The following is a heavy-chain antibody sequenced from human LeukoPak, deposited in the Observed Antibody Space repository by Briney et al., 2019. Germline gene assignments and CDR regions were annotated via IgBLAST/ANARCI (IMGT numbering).Heavy chain of an antibody. CDR2: IDGSGGTT. V-gene: IGHV3-23*01. D-gene: IGHD2-2*01. J-gene: IGHJ4*02. CDR1: GFTFTRNA. CDR3: AKAHCSSTSCSRADN. Sequence: GGSLRLSCAASGFTFTRNAMAWVRQAPGKGLEWVSAIDGSGGTTSYADSVKGRVTISRVQSTNTVYLQMNSLRADDTAVYYCAKAHCSSTSCSRADNWGQGTLVTVSS.